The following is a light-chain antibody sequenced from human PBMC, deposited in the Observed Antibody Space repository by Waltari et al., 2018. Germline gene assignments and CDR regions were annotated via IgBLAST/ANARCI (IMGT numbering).Light chain of an antibody. CDR1: ALEDKY. V-gene: IGLV3-1*01. Sequence: SYELTQTPSVSVSPGQTASISGFGDALEDKYVSWYQQKLGKSPVLVIYRDTSRPSGIPERFSASNSGDRASLTISGTQVVDEADYYCLTWVSGTVVFGGGTKLTV. CDR3: LTWVSGTVV. J-gene: IGLJ2*01. CDR2: RDT.